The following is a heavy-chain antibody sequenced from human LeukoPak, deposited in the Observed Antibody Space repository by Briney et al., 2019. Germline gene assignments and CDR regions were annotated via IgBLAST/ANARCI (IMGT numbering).Heavy chain of an antibody. V-gene: IGHV4-31*03. J-gene: IGHJ3*02. Sequence: SQTLSLTCTVSGDSVLSGGHYWSWVRHHPGKGLQWTARVHNMGGTYSNPSLESRLLISRDPSKTQFSLKLTSVTGGDAAVYFCARGRSSRPVGGDLIFDIWGQGAMVTVS. CDR2: VHNMGGT. CDR1: GDSVLSGGHY. CDR3: ARGRSSRPVGGDLIFDI. D-gene: IGHD1-26*01.